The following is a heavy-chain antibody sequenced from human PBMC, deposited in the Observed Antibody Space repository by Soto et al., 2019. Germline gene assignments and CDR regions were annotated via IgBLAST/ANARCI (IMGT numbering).Heavy chain of an antibody. CDR2: ISAFNGNT. CDR1: GYSFTNYG. CDR3: AKVGGEAPPVAGNTHYYYYMDV. D-gene: IGHD6-19*01. J-gene: IGHJ6*03. V-gene: IGHV1-18*01. Sequence: QDQLVQSGAEVKKPGASVTVSCKASGYSFTNYGVTWVRQAPGQGLEWMGWISAFNGNTHYAQNLQGRVTMTTDATQGTAYMELRSLNSEDTAVNYLAKVGGEAPPVAGNTHYYYYMDVWGKGTTVTVSS.